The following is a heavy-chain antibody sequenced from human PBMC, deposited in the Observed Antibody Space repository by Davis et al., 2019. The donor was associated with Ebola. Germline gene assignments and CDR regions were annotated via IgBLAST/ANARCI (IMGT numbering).Heavy chain of an antibody. CDR3: ARVKVVPAAIGAFDI. CDR2: IYYSGST. CDR1: GGSISSYY. V-gene: IGHV4-59*01. Sequence: PSETLSLTCTVSGGSISSYYWSWIRQPPGKGLEWIGYIYYSGSTNYNPSLKSRVTISVDTSKNQFSLKLSSVTAADTAVYYCARVKVVPAAIGAFDIWGQGTMVTASS. J-gene: IGHJ3*02. D-gene: IGHD2-2*01.